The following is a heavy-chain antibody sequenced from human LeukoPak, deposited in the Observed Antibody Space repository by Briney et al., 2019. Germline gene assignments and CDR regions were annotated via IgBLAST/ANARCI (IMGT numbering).Heavy chain of an antibody. V-gene: IGHV3-30-3*01. J-gene: IGHJ4*02. Sequence: GGSLRLSCAASGFTFSSYAMHWVRQAPGKGLEWEAVISYDGSNKYYADSVKGRFTISRDNSKNTLYLQMNSLRAEDTAVYYCARDSYYYDSSGYWDYWGQGTLVTVSS. CDR3: ARDSYYYDSSGYWDY. CDR2: ISYDGSNK. D-gene: IGHD3-22*01. CDR1: GFTFSSYA.